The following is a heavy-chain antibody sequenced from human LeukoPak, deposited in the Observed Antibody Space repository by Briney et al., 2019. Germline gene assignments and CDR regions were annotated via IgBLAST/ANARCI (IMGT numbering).Heavy chain of an antibody. D-gene: IGHD3-16*01. Sequence: GGSLRLSCAASGFTFSSFWMHWVRQAPGKGLEWVSSIKGDGGTTNYADSVKGQFTISRDNAKNTLYLQMNSLRAEDTAVYYCARGGGGLGYWGQGTLVTVSS. CDR2: IKGDGGTT. V-gene: IGHV3-74*01. CDR1: GFTFSSFW. J-gene: IGHJ4*02. CDR3: ARGGGGLGY.